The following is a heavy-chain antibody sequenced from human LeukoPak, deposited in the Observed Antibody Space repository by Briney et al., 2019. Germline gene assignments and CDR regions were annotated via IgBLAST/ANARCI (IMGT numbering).Heavy chain of an antibody. CDR1: GYTFTSYA. D-gene: IGHD6-13*01. Sequence: ASVKVSCKASGYTFTSYAMHWVRQAPGQRLEWMGWINAGNGNTKYSQEFQGRVTITRDTSASTAYMELSSLRSEDMAVYYCARAAYSSSWYWGTEFDYWGQGTLVTVSS. V-gene: IGHV1-3*03. J-gene: IGHJ4*02. CDR2: INAGNGNT. CDR3: ARAAYSSSWYWGTEFDY.